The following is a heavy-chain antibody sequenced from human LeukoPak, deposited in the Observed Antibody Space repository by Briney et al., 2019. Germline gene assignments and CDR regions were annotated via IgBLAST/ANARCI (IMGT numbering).Heavy chain of an antibody. CDR3: ARALGSSWDSSLDS. V-gene: IGHV3-30*04. D-gene: IGHD6-13*01. J-gene: IGHJ4*02. CDR2: ISYDGSVE. CDR1: GFTFSNYA. Sequence: GRSLRLSCAASGFTFSNYAMHWVRQAPGKGLEWVALISYDGSVEKSAASVKGRFTISRDNSKNTLYLPMNSLRIEDTAVYYCARALGSSWDSSLDSWGQGTLVPVSS.